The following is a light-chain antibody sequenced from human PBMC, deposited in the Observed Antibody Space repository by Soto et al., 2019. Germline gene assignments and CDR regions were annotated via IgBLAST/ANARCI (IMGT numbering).Light chain of an antibody. Sequence: EIVMTQSPASLAVSLGERATIHCKSSQSVLYSSNNKNYLAWYQQKPGQPPKLLIYWASTRESGVPDRFSGSGSGTDFTLTISSLQAEDVAVYYCHQYYTTPPLYTFGQGTKVE. CDR3: HQYYTTPPLYT. CDR1: QSVLYSSNNKNY. J-gene: IGKJ2*01. V-gene: IGKV4-1*01. CDR2: WAS.